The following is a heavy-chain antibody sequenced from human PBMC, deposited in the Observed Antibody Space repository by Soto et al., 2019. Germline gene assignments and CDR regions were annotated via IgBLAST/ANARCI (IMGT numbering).Heavy chain of an antibody. CDR3: ASERSTGWFDP. V-gene: IGHV1-46*01. CDR1: GYTFTSYY. J-gene: IGHJ5*02. CDR2: INLSGGST. Sequence: ASVKVSCKASGYTFTSYYMHWVRQAPGQGLEWMGIINLSGGSTSYAQKFQGRVTMTRDTSTSTVYMELSSLRSEDTAVYYCASERSTGWFDPWGQGTLVTVSS. D-gene: IGHD2-2*01.